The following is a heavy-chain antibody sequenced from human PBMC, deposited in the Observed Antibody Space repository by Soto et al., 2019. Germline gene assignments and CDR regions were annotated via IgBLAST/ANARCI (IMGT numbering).Heavy chain of an antibody. J-gene: IGHJ4*02. CDR2: INAGNGNT. V-gene: IGHV1-3*01. Sequence: SAEATWKDRRLGKNCCSLHWVRQAPGQRLEWMGWINAGNGNTKYSQKFQGRVTITRDTSASTAYMELSSLRSEDTDVYYCARDLQADYWGKAPLVTVSS. CDR1: RLGKNCCS. CDR3: ARDLQADY.